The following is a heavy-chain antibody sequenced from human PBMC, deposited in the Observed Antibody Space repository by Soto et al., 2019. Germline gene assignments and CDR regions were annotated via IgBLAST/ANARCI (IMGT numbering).Heavy chain of an antibody. CDR1: GFTVSSKY. CDR3: ARELPPDL. Sequence: EAQVVESGGGLIQPGGSLRLSCAASGFTVSSKYMTWVRQAPGKGLEWVSIIWSAGLTYYADSVKGRFTISRDNSKNTLYLQMNSLRAAGSALYYCARELPPDLWGQGTLVTVSS. J-gene: IGHJ5*02. V-gene: IGHV3-53*01. CDR2: IWSAGLT.